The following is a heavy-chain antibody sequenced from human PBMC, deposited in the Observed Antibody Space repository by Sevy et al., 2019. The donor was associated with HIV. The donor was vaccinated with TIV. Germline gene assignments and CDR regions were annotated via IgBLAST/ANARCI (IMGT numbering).Heavy chain of an antibody. CDR2: ISYDGSNK. J-gene: IGHJ6*02. CDR1: GFTFSSYA. Sequence: GGSLRLSCAASGFTFSSYAMHWVRQAPGKGLEWVAVISYDGSNKYYADSVMGRFTISRDNSKNTLYLQMNSLRAEDTAVYYCARKQYYYDSSGYPATQYYGMDVWGQGTTVTVSS. V-gene: IGHV3-30-3*01. D-gene: IGHD3-22*01. CDR3: ARKQYYYDSSGYPATQYYGMDV.